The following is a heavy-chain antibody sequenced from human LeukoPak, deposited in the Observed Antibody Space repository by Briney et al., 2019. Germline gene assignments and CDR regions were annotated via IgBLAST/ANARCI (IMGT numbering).Heavy chain of an antibody. CDR3: AREASKQPTYYYDSSGYYYSDAFDI. Sequence: PGGSLRLSCAASGFTFSSYGMNWVRQAPGKGLEWVSYISSSSSTIYYADSVKGRFTISRDNAKNSLYLQMNSLRAEDTAVYYCAREASKQPTYYYDSSGYYYSDAFDIWGQGTMVTVSS. D-gene: IGHD3-22*01. V-gene: IGHV3-48*01. CDR1: GFTFSSYG. CDR2: ISSSSSTI. J-gene: IGHJ3*02.